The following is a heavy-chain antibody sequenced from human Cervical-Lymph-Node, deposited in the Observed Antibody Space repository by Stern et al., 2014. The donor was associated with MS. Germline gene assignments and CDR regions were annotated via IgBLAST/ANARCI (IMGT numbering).Heavy chain of an antibody. V-gene: IGHV3-30*04. Sequence: VQLVESGGGVVQPGRSLRLSCAASGFSFRRSTLHWVRQAPGRGLEWVAGTSNDASEQCSNSVKGRFTIARDNSKNTMYLQMSSLKTEDTAVYYCARHSSSWYRDRDHFDYWGQGTLVTVSS. CDR2: TSNDASEQ. J-gene: IGHJ4*02. CDR1: GFSFRRST. D-gene: IGHD6-13*01. CDR3: ARHSSSWYRDRDHFDY.